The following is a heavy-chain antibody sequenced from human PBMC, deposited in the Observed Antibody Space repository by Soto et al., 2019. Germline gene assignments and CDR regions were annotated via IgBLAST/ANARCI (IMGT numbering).Heavy chain of an antibody. V-gene: IGHV4-61*03. CDR1: GGSVSSGSHS. Sequence: PLETLSLTCTVSGGSVSSGSHSWSWTRQAPGKGLEWIGSIHHSGRTNSNPSLTSRTPISVPTSKNLFSLLLRSVTAADTAVYYFAILNPLRYLDYWGHGSLGTVSS. J-gene: IGHJ4*01. CDR2: IHHSGRT. CDR3: AILNPLRYLDY. D-gene: IGHD3-3*01.